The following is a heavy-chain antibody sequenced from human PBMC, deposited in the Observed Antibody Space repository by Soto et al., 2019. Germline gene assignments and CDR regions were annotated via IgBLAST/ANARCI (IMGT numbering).Heavy chain of an antibody. Sequence: ASVTVSCKASGGTFSSYTISWVRQAPGQGLEWMGRIIPILGIANYAQKFQGRVTITADKSTSTAYMELSSLRSEDTAVYYCARYPASSTSFPGWFDPWGQGTLVTVSS. CDR1: GGTFSSYT. V-gene: IGHV1-69*02. J-gene: IGHJ5*02. CDR3: ARYPASSTSFPGWFDP. D-gene: IGHD2-2*01. CDR2: IIPILGIA.